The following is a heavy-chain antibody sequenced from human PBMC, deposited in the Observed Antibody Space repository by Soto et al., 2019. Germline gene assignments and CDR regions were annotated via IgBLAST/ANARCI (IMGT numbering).Heavy chain of an antibody. J-gene: IGHJ4*02. V-gene: IGHV4-28*01. D-gene: IGHD1-26*01. CDR2: IYYSGTT. CDR1: GYSISRSNW. Sequence: SEPLSLTCAVSGYSISRSNWWGWIRQPPGKGLEWIGDIYYSGTTYYNPSLKSRVTMSVDTSKNQFSLKLTSVTAVDTAVYYCARREIQGPIDYWGQGTLVTVS. CDR3: ARREIQGPIDY.